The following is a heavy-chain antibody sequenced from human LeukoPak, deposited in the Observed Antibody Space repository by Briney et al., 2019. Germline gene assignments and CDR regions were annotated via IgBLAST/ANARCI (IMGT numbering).Heavy chain of an antibody. J-gene: IGHJ5*02. CDR2: IYHSGST. V-gene: IGHV4-30-2*01. CDR1: GGSISSGGYS. CDR3: ARDWSSGYYSQYNWFDP. Sequence: SETLSLTCAVSGGSISSGGYSWSWVRQPPGKGLEWIGEIYHSGSTNYNPSLKSRVTISVDKSKNQFSLKLSSVTAADTAVYYCARDWSSGYYSQYNWFDPWGQGTLVTVSS. D-gene: IGHD3-22*01.